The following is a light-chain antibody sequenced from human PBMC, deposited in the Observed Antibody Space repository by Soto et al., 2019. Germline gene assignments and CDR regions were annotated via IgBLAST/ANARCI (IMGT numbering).Light chain of an antibody. CDR3: QQCGGSPT. Sequence: EIVMTQSPATLSLSAGERATVSCRASQTIDNTLAWYQRTPGQAPRLLIYGASSRTTGIPDRFSGSGSGTAFTLTISRLEPVDFEMYYCQQCGGSPTVGQGTKV. V-gene: IGKV3-20*01. J-gene: IGKJ1*01. CDR1: QTIDNT. CDR2: GAS.